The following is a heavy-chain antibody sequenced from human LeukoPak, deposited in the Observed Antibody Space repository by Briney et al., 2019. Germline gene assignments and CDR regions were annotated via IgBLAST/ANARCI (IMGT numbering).Heavy chain of an antibody. D-gene: IGHD2-2*02. CDR1: GFTFGNYG. Sequence: GGSLRLSCATSGFTFGNYGMSWVRQAPGKGLEWVSGINWNGGSTGYADSVKGRFTISRDNAKNSLYLQMNSLRAEDTAVYYCARRGDIVVVPAAIGGFDPWGQGTLVTVSS. CDR3: ARRGDIVVVPAAIGGFDP. J-gene: IGHJ5*02. CDR2: INWNGGST. V-gene: IGHV3-20*04.